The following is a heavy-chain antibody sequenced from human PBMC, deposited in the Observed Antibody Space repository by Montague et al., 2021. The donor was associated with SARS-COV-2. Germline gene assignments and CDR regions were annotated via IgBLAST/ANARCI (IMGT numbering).Heavy chain of an antibody. CDR2: TFYRSTFYH. Sequence: CAISGDSVSSRTAAWYWIRQSPSRGLEWPGRTFYRSTFYHDYAPSAKSRIIINADTSKNQFSLQLSSVTPDDTAVYYCARDSELGNEALDIWGRGTMVTVSS. CDR3: ARDSELGNEALDI. J-gene: IGHJ3*02. CDR1: GDSVSSRTAA. V-gene: IGHV6-1*01. D-gene: IGHD7-27*01.